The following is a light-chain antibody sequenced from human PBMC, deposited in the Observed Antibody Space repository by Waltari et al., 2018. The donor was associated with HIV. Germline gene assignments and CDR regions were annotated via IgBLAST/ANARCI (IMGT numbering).Light chain of an antibody. CDR1: NLGNKY. J-gene: IGLJ3*02. Sequence: SYELAQPPSVSVSSGQTARISCSGNNLGNKYVSWYQQRSGQSPLLVLYQDTKRPSGVPERFSGSNSGNTATLTINETQPLDEAEYSCQTWDSGTIVFGGGTKLSVL. V-gene: IGLV3-1*01. CDR2: QDT. CDR3: QTWDSGTIV.